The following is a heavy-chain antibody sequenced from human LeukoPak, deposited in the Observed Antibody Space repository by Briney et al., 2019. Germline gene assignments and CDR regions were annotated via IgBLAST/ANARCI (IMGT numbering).Heavy chain of an antibody. CDR3: ARDWNGGFDY. V-gene: IGHV3-33*08. J-gene: IGHJ4*02. D-gene: IGHD1-1*01. CDR1: GFTFSSFG. CDR2: IWYDGSNK. Sequence: PGRSLRLSCAASGFTFSSFGMHWVRQAPGKGLEWVAVIWYDGSNKYYADSVKGRFTISRDNSKNTLYLQMNNLSAEDTAVYYCARDWNGGFDYWGQGTLVTVSS.